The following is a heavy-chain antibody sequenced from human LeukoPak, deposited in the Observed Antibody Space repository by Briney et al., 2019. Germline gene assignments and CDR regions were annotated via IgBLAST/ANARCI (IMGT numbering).Heavy chain of an antibody. CDR1: GFTFSNAW. V-gene: IGHV3-15*01. CDR3: ARDPRMTGDAFDI. J-gene: IGHJ3*02. Sequence: GGSLRLSCVASGFTFSNAWMSWVRQAPGKGLEWVGRIKSKTNGGTTDYAAPVKGRFTISRDNSKNTLYLQMNSLRAEDTAVYYCARDPRMTGDAFDIWGQGTMVTVSS. CDR2: IKSKTNGGTT.